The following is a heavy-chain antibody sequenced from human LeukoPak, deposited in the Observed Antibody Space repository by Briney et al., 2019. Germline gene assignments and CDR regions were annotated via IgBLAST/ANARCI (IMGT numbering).Heavy chain of an antibody. V-gene: IGHV1-69*13. D-gene: IGHD6-13*01. J-gene: IGHJ6*02. CDR3: ARDPGYSSSWPDDYYYYYGMDV. CDR1: GYTFTGYY. CDR2: IIPIFGTA. Sequence: GASVKVSCKASGYTFTGYYMHWVRQAPGQGLEWMGGIIPIFGTANYAQKFQGRVTITADESTSTAYMELSSLRSEDTAVYYCARDPGYSSSWPDDYYYYYGMDVWGQGTTVTVSS.